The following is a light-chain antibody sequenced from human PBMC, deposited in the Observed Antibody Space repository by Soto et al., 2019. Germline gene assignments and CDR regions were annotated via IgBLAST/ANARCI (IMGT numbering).Light chain of an antibody. CDR2: DAS. CDR3: QQRRNWLT. V-gene: IGKV3-11*01. CDR1: QSVSSY. Sequence: EIVLTQSPATLSLSPLERAALSCMASQSVSSYLAWYQQKPGQAPRLLIYDASNRATGIPARFSGSGSGTDFTLTISSLEPEDFAVYYCQQRRNWLTFGGGTKVDIK. J-gene: IGKJ4*01.